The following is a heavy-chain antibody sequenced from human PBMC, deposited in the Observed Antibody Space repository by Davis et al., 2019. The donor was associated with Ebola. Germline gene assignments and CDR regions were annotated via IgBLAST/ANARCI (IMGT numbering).Heavy chain of an antibody. D-gene: IGHD1-26*01. J-gene: IGHJ4*02. V-gene: IGHV3-74*01. CDR1: GFTFSSYW. CDR3: ARVRSGSYWRYFDY. CDR2: INSDGSST. Sequence: GESLKISCAASGFTFSSYWMHWVRQAPGKGLGWVSRINSDGSSTSYADSVKGRFTIYRDNAKNTLYLQMNSLRAEDTAVYYSARVRSGSYWRYFDYWGQGTLVTVSS.